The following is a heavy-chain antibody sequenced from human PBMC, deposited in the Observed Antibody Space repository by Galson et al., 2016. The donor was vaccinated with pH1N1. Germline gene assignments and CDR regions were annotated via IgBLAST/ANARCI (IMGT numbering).Heavy chain of an antibody. V-gene: IGHV6-1*01. J-gene: IGHJ3*02. CDR3: AREGVTESGRWENAFAI. D-gene: IGHD1-26*01. CDR1: GDSVSSIDAA. CDR2: TYHRSRWIY. Sequence: CAISGDSVSSIDAAWNWIRQSPSGGLEWLGRTYHRSRWIYDCAGSVSGRITINPDTSKNQFSLQLSSVTPEDTAVYYCAREGVTESGRWENAFAIWGQGTMVTVS.